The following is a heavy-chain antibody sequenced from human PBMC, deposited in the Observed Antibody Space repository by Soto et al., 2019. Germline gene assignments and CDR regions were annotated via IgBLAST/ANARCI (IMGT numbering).Heavy chain of an antibody. CDR2: ISAYHNDT. D-gene: IGHD2-21*01. J-gene: IGHJ5*01. V-gene: IGHV1-18*01. CDR3: ARDRAHTLVFNWFDS. Sequence: QVQLVHSGAEVKKPGASVKVSCKTSGYPFTTYAITWVRQAPGQGLEWMGWISAYHNDTNYAQKFQGRVTMTTDTSTSTAYLELRSLRSVDTAVYFCARDRAHTLVFNWFDSWGQGALVTVSS. CDR1: GYPFTTYA.